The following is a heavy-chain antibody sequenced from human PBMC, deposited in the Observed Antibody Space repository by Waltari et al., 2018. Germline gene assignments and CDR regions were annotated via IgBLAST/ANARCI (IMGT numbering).Heavy chain of an antibody. CDR2: ISGSGGST. CDR3: ATSYYDILTGYSTPWY. D-gene: IGHD3-9*01. V-gene: IGHV3-23*04. J-gene: IGHJ4*02. Sequence: EVQLVESGGGLVQPGGSLRLSCAASGFTFNIYAMSWVRQAPGKGLEWVSGISGSGGSTYYADSVKGRFTISRDNSKNTLYLQMNSLRAEDTAVYYCATSYYDILTGYSTPWYWGQGTLVTVSS. CDR1: GFTFNIYA.